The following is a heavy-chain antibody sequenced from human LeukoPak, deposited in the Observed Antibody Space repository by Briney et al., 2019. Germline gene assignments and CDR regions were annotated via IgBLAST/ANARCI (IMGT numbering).Heavy chain of an antibody. J-gene: IGHJ5*02. V-gene: IGHV1-8*01. Sequence: ASVKVSCKASGYTFTSYDIDWARQATGQGLEWMGWMNPNSGNTGYAQKFQGRVTMTRNTSISTAYMELSSLRSEDAAVYYCARTGTTGGDWFDPWGQGTLVSVSS. CDR2: MNPNSGNT. D-gene: IGHD1-1*01. CDR1: GYTFTSYD. CDR3: ARTGTTGGDWFDP.